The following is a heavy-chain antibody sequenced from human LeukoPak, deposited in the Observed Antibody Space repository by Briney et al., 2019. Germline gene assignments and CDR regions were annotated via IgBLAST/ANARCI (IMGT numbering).Heavy chain of an antibody. CDR2: IYYSGST. CDR1: GGSISSYY. J-gene: IGHJ4*02. V-gene: IGHV4-59*08. CDR3: ARHEYSSSTNFDY. Sequence: SETLSLTCTVSGGSISSYYWSWIRQPPGKGLEWIGYIYYSGSTNYNPSLKSRVNISVDTSKNQFSLKLSSVTAADTAVYYCARHEYSSSTNFDYWGQGTLVTVSS. D-gene: IGHD6-13*01.